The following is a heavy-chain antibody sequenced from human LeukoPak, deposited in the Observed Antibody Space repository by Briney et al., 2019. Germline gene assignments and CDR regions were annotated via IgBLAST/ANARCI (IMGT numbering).Heavy chain of an antibody. D-gene: IGHD3-22*01. CDR1: GFTFSSYS. V-gene: IGHV3-21*04. CDR2: ISSSSSYI. CDR3: AKEGVRGYYDSSGYDYFDY. J-gene: IGHJ4*02. Sequence: PGGCLRLSCAASGFTFSSYSMNWVRQAPGKGLEWVSSISSSSSYIYYADSVKGRFTISRDNAKNSLYLQMNSLRAEDTAVYYCAKEGVRGYYDSSGYDYFDYWGQGTLVTVSS.